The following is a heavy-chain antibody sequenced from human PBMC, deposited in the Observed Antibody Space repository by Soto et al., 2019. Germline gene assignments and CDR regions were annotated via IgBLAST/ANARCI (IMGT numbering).Heavy chain of an antibody. Sequence: SGTLSVSCNFSGGSMRIYYWSMIRQPAGKGLEWIGRIYPSGSTNYNPSLKSRVTMLVDTSKNQFSLKLSSVTAADTAVYYCARDYHDSTGGAFDIWGQGTMVTGSS. CDR2: IYPSGST. CDR3: ARDYHDSTGGAFDI. CDR1: GGSMRIYY. D-gene: IGHD3-22*01. J-gene: IGHJ3*02. V-gene: IGHV4-4*07.